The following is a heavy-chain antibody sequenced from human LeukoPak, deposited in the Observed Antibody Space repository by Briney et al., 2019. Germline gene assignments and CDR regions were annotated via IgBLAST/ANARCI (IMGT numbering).Heavy chain of an antibody. V-gene: IGHV1-69*04. J-gene: IGHJ4*02. CDR3: ARGGGVDILTGFQY. D-gene: IGHD3-9*01. Sequence: SVKVSCKASGGTFTNYAINWVRQAPGQGLEWMGRIIPILDVTDYAQKFQGRVTITADQSTSTAYMELSSLRSEDTAVYYCARGGGVDILTGFQYWGQGTLVTVSS. CDR1: GGTFTNYA. CDR2: IIPILDVT.